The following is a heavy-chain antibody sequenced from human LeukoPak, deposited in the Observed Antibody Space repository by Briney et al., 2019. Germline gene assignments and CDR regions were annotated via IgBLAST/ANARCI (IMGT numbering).Heavy chain of an antibody. V-gene: IGHV3-11*01. CDR2: ISSSGSTI. CDR1: GFTFSDYY. J-gene: IGHJ4*02. CDR3: ATSGYSYGLYY. D-gene: IGHD5-18*01. Sequence: GGSLRLSCAASGFTFSDYYMSWIRPAPGKGLAWVSYISSSGSTIYYADSVKGRFTISRDNAKNSLYLQMNSLRAEDTAVYYCATSGYSYGLYYWGQGTLVTVSS.